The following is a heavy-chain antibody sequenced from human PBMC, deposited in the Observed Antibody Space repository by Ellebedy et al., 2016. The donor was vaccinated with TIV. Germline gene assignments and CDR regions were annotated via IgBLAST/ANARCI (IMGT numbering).Heavy chain of an antibody. D-gene: IGHD1-26*01. V-gene: IGHV3-74*01. CDR3: ARDRGSGSYLPYY. CDR1: GFTSSSYW. CDR2: INSDGSST. J-gene: IGHJ4*02. Sequence: GESLKISCAASGFTSSSYWMHWVRQAPGKGLVWVSRINSDGSSTSYADSVKGRFTISRDNAKNTLYLQMNSLRAEDTAVYYCARDRGSGSYLPYYWGQGTLVTVSS.